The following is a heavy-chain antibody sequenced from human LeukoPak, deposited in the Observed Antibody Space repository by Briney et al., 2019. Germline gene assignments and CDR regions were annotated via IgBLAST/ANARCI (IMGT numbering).Heavy chain of an antibody. J-gene: IGHJ3*02. CDR2: VNPNSGAT. D-gene: IGHD4-11*01. CDR1: GYIFTGYY. Sequence: ASVKVSCKSSGYIFTGYYIHWVRQAPGQGLEWMGWVNPNSGATNYAQKFQGRVTMTRDTSISTTYMDLSRLRSDDTAVYYCARETGTVNTAFDIWGQGTMVTVS. V-gene: IGHV1-2*02. CDR3: ARETGTVNTAFDI.